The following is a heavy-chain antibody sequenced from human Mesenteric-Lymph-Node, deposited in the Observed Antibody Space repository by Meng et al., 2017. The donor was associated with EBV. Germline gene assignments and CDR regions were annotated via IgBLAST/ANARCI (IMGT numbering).Heavy chain of an antibody. D-gene: IGHD4-23*01. CDR1: GDSFSGYF. CDR2: INHSGGT. CDR3: ARGGGVLTPLDY. J-gene: IGHJ4*02. V-gene: IGHV4-34*02. Sequence: QGPFQQWGAGPLKPPETLSLTCAVYGDSFSGYFWSWIRQPLGKGLEWIGEINHSGGTNYNPSLESRVTISVDASKNQFSLKLRSVTAADTAVYYCARGGGVLTPLDYWGQGGLVTVSS.